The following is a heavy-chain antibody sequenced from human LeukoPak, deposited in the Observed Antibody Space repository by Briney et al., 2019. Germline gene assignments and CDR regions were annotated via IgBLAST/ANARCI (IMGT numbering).Heavy chain of an antibody. CDR2: IKQDGSEK. CDR1: GFTFSSYW. CDR3: ASWRWLQSDVDY. D-gene: IGHD5-24*01. J-gene: IGHJ4*02. V-gene: IGHV3-7*01. Sequence: GGSLRLSCAASGFTFSSYWMSWVRQAPGKGLEWVANIKQDGSEKYYVDSVKGRFTISRDNAKNSLYLQMDSLRAEDTAVYYCASWRWLQSDVDYWGQGTLVTVSS.